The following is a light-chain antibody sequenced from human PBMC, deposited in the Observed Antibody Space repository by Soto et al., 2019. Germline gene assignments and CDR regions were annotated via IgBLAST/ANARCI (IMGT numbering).Light chain of an antibody. J-gene: IGLJ2*01. CDR2: DVS. Sequence: QSALTQPASVSGSPGQSITISCTGTSSDVGGYNYVSWYQQHPGKAPKLMIYDVSNRPSGVSNRFSGSKSGNTASLTISGLQAEDEADYYCSSYTSSSTLEAVFGVGTQLTV. CDR1: SSDVGGYNY. CDR3: SSYTSSSTLEAV. V-gene: IGLV2-14*01.